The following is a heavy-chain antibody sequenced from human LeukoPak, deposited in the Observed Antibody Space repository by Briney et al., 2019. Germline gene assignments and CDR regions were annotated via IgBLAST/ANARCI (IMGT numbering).Heavy chain of an antibody. V-gene: IGHV4-34*01. CDR2: INHSGST. Sequence: SETLSLTCAVYGGSFSGYYWSWIRQPPGKGLEWIGEINHSGSTNYNPSLKSRVTISVDTSQNQFSLRLSSVTAADTAVYYCARHGYGDYVGNWFDPWGQGTLVTVSS. D-gene: IGHD4-17*01. CDR1: GGSFSGYY. CDR3: ARHGYGDYVGNWFDP. J-gene: IGHJ5*02.